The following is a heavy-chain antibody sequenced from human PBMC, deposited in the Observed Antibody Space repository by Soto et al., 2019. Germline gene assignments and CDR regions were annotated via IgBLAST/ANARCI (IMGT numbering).Heavy chain of an antibody. CDR1: GFTFSSYA. D-gene: IGHD2-2*01. V-gene: IGHV3-23*01. CDR2: ISGSGGST. CDR3: AKDSHIVVVPALPN. J-gene: IGHJ4*02. Sequence: QAGGSLRLSCAASGFTFSSYAMSWVRQAPGKGLEWVSAISGSGGSTYYADSVKGRFTISRDNSKNTLYLQMNSLRAEDTAVYYCAKDSHIVVVPALPNWGQGTLVTVSS.